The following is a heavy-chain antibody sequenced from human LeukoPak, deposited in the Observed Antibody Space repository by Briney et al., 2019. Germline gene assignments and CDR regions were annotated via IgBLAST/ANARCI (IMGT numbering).Heavy chain of an antibody. CDR1: GYTFTSYA. J-gene: IGHJ4*02. CDR2: INAGNGNT. CDR3: ARVRASGYNY. V-gene: IGHV1-3*01. Sequence: VASVKVSCKASGYTFTSYAMHWVRQAPGQRLEWMGWINAGNGNTKYSQKFQGRVTMTRNTSISTAYMELSSLRSEDTAVYYCARVRASGYNYWGPGTLVTVSS. D-gene: IGHD3-22*01.